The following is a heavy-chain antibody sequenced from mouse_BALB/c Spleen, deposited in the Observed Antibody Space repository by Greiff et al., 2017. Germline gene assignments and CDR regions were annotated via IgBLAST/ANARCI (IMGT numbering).Heavy chain of an antibody. D-gene: IGHD5-5*01. V-gene: IGHV1-63*01. CDR2: IYPGSGNT. J-gene: IGHJ2*01. Sequence: QVQLQQSGAELVRPGTSVKIACKASGYAFTNYRLGWVKQRPGHGLEWIGDIYPGSGNTYYNEKFKGKATLTADKSSSTAYMQLSSLTSEDSAVYFCATYLVPFDYWGQGTTLTVSS. CDR3: ATYLVPFDY. CDR1: GYAFTNYR.